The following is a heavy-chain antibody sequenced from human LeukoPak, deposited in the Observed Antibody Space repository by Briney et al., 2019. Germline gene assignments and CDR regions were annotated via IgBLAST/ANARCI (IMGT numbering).Heavy chain of an antibody. CDR2: INNDGSST. D-gene: IGHD3-9*01. CDR3: ARATTGYYGNAFDI. Sequence: GGSLRLSCAASGFTFSSYWMHWVRQAPGKGLVWVSRINNDGSSTSYADSVKGRFTISRDNAKHTLYLQINSLRVEDTAVYYCARATTGYYGNAFDIWGQGTMVTVSS. CDR1: GFTFSSYW. J-gene: IGHJ3*02. V-gene: IGHV3-74*01.